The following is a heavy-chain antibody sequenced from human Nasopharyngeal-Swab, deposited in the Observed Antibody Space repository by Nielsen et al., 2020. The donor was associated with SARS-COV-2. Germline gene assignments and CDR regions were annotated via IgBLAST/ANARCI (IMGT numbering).Heavy chain of an antibody. CDR1: GFSITTSGVG. J-gene: IGHJ6*03. CDR3: AHITRGVERDTIFGVPLASLSYYYMDV. CDR2: IYWDADQ. V-gene: IGHV2-5*02. D-gene: IGHD3-3*01. Sequence: SGPTLAKPTHTLTLTWSFSGFSITTSGVGVAWIRQPSGKALAWLALIYWDADQRYYPSLTPSIPINKDTSKDQVVLTLTNMGPVNPGTYYCAHITRGVERDTIFGVPLASLSYYYMDVWGKGTTVTVS.